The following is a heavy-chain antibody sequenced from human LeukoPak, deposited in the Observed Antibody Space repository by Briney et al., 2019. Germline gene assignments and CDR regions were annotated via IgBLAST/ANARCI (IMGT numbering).Heavy chain of an antibody. Sequence: GGSLRLSCAASGFSSSSYGMSWVRQAPGKGLEWVSAIGAGGNTYYADSVKGRFTISRDNSKNTVYLQMNSLRAEDTEDTAVYYCAKGGGGYLDYWGQRALAIVSS. J-gene: IGHJ4*02. CDR1: GFSSSSYG. D-gene: IGHD3-10*01. CDR3: AKGGGGYLDY. CDR2: IGAGGNT. V-gene: IGHV3-23*01.